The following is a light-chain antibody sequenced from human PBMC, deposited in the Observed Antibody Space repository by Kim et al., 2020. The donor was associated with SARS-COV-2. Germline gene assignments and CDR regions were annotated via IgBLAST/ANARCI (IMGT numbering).Light chain of an antibody. CDR3: NSRDSSGNVV. Sequence: VALGQTVRITCQGASLRSYYASWYQQKPGQAPVLVIYGKNNRPSGITDRFSGSSSGNTASLTITGAQAEDEADYYCNSRDSSGNVVFGGGTQLTVL. V-gene: IGLV3-19*01. J-gene: IGLJ2*01. CDR1: SLRSYY. CDR2: GKN.